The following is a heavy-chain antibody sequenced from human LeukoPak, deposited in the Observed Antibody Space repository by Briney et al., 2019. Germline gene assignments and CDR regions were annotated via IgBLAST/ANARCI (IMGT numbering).Heavy chain of an antibody. D-gene: IGHD3-3*01. CDR3: ARGYYDFWSGQSYAFDI. CDR1: GGSFSGYY. J-gene: IGHJ3*02. V-gene: IGHV4-34*01. Sequence: SEALSLTCAVYGGSFSGYYWSWIRQPPGKGLEWIGEINHSESTNYNPSLKSRVTISVDTSKNQFSLKLSSVTAADTAVYYCARGYYDFWSGQSYAFDIWGQGTMVTVSS. CDR2: INHSEST.